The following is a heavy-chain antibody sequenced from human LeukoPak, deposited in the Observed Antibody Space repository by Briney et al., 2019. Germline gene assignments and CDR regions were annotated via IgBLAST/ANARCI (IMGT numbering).Heavy chain of an antibody. Sequence: SETLSLTCTVSGGSISSNNYYWGWIRQPPGKGLEWIGSIYYSGSTYYNPSLKSRVTISVDTSKNQFSPKLSSGTAADTAVYYCARQKGVVAATFDYWGQGTLVTVSS. CDR2: IYYSGST. CDR1: GGSISSNNYY. J-gene: IGHJ4*02. V-gene: IGHV4-39*01. D-gene: IGHD2-15*01. CDR3: ARQKGVVAATFDY.